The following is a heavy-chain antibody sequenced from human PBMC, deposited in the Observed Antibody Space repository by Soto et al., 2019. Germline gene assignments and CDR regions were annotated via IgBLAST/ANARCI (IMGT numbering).Heavy chain of an antibody. J-gene: IGHJ4*02. D-gene: IGHD1-26*01. Sequence: EVQLVESGGGLVQPGGSLRLSCAASGFTFSSYSMNWVRQAPWKGLEWVSYISSSSSTIYYADSVKGRFTISRDNAKNSLYLKMNSLRDEDTAVYYCARDEWELLGGIYNYWGQGTLVTVSS. CDR2: ISSSSSTI. CDR1: GFTFSSYS. CDR3: ARDEWELLGGIYNY. V-gene: IGHV3-48*02.